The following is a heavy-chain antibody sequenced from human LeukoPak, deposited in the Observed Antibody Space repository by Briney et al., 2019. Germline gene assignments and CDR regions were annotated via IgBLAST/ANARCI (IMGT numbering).Heavy chain of an antibody. CDR2: IYPGDSDT. D-gene: IGHD3-22*01. CDR1: GYSFTSYC. Sequence: GESLKISCKGSGYSFTSYCIGWVRQMPGKGLEWMGIIYPGDSDTRYSPSFQGQVTISADKSISTAYLQWSSLKASDTAMYYCARLGLSSGYPPNEERNYYYYYYMDVWGKGTTVTVSS. V-gene: IGHV5-51*01. CDR3: ARLGLSSGYPPNEERNYYYYYYMDV. J-gene: IGHJ6*03.